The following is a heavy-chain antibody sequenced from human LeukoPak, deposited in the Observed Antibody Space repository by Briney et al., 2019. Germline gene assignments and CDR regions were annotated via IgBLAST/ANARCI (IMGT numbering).Heavy chain of an antibody. CDR3: ARDRVSHWFDP. Sequence: PSQTLSLTCTLSGGSISSGSYYWSWIRQPAGKGLEWIGRIYTSGSTNYNPSLKSRVTISVDTSKNQFSLKLSSVTAADTAVYYCARDRVSHWFDPWGQGTLVTVSS. CDR1: GGSISSGSYY. V-gene: IGHV4-61*02. J-gene: IGHJ5*02. CDR2: IYTSGST. D-gene: IGHD5/OR15-5a*01.